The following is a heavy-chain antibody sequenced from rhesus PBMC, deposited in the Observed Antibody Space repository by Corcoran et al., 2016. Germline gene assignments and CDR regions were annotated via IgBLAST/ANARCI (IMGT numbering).Heavy chain of an antibody. D-gene: IGHD1-26*01. CDR3: ARGNYVNALDS. J-gene: IGHJ6*01. V-gene: IGHV4-93*01. Sequence: QVLLQESGPTVVVPSETLSLTCTGSGGSISSTNWWTWIRQSPGKGLEWIGGVYGGGGNTEYNPSLKSRVTISKDTSRNQFSLKMTSVTAADTAVFYCARGNYVNALDSWGQGVVVTVS. CDR2: VYGGGGNT. CDR1: GGSISSTNW.